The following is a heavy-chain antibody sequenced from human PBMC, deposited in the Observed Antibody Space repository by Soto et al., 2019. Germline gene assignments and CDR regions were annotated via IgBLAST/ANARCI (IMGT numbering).Heavy chain of an antibody. D-gene: IGHD2-21*01. V-gene: IGHV4-59*03. CDR1: GASIRGYY. J-gene: IGHJ6*02. Sequence: SETMSLTCSVSGASIRGYYWHWIRQPPGQGLEWIGYVYTSDYTRYSSSLKSRVTISVDTSKSQFYLRLNSVPAADTAVYDRASPAAHAGGFFCFNGMDVGGQGTMVTVSS. CDR2: VYTSDYT. CDR3: ASPAAHAGGFFCFNGMDV.